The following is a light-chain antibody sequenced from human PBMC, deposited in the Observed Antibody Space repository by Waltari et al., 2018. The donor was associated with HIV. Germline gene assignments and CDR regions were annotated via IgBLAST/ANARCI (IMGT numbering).Light chain of an antibody. CDR3: ATWDDTPTGHVL. CDR1: TSNIGTNV. J-gene: IGLJ2*01. Sequence: QSVLAQPPSVSGTPGQRVTISCSGTTSNIGTNVVNRYQQVPGTAPKLLISGNNQRPSGVPDRFSGFKSGTSASLAINGLQSEDEADYYCATWDDTPTGHVLFGGGTKVTVL. V-gene: IGLV1-44*01. CDR2: GNN.